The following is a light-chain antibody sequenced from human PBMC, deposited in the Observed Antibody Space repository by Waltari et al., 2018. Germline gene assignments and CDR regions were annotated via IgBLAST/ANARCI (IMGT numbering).Light chain of an antibody. Sequence: DVQMTQSPSSLSASVGDRVTITCRQRHGITNYLAWYQQKPGKVPKLLIYGASTLQSGVPSRFSGSGSGTVFTLTISSLQPEDVATYYCQKYDNAPWTFGQGTKVEIK. CDR2: GAS. V-gene: IGKV1-27*01. J-gene: IGKJ1*01. CDR3: QKYDNAPWT. CDR1: HGITNY.